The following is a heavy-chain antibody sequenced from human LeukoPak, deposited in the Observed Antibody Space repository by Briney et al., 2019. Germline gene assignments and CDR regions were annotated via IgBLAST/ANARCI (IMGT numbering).Heavy chain of an antibody. CDR2: ISTSTGDT. CDR1: GYSFILYG. V-gene: IGHV1-18*01. J-gene: IGHJ5*02. Sequence: ASVKVSCKTSGYSFILYGISWVRQAPGQGPEWMGWISTSTGDTKYTQKFQGRVTLTTDTSTSTAYMELSSLRSDDTAVYYCARGPGQFVRTPPRGWFDPWGQGTLVTVSS. CDR3: ARGPGQFVRTPPRGWFDP. D-gene: IGHD6-6*01.